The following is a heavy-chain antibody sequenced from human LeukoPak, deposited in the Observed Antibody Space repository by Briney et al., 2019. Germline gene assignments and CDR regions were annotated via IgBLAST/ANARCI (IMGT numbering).Heavy chain of an antibody. CDR1: GFTFSSYA. CDR3: AKAGYGSGSYYNSDAFDI. CDR2: ICGSGGST. J-gene: IGHJ3*02. V-gene: IGHV3-23*01. D-gene: IGHD3-10*01. Sequence: GGSLRLSCAASGFTFSSYAMSWVRQAPGKGLHWVSAICGSGGSTYYADSVKGRFAISRDNSKNTLYLQMNSLRAEDTAVYYCAKAGYGSGSYYNSDAFDIWGQGTMVTVSS.